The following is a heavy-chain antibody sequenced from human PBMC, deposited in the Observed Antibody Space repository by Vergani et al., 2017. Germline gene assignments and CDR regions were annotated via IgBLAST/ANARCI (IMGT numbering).Heavy chain of an antibody. J-gene: IGHJ4*02. CDR2: IYYTGTT. CDR1: GVSIGSNSYY. CDR3: ARNISVVRSSSMTAFDY. V-gene: IGHV4-39*01. D-gene: IGHD2-21*01. Sequence: QLQLQESGPGLVKPSETLSLTCTVSGVSIGSNSYYWGWIRQPPGKGLEWIGTIYYTGTTYYNESHKSRLTISVDTSKNQFSLNLTSVTAADTAVYYCARNISVVRSSSMTAFDYWGQGTLVTVSS.